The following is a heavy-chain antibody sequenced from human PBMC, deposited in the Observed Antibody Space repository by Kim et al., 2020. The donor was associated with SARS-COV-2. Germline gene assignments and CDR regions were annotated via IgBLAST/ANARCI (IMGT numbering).Heavy chain of an antibody. V-gene: IGHV3-23*01. CDR2: ITGGGDRT. J-gene: IGHJ5*02. CDR1: GFLFSNYA. D-gene: IGHD3-10*01. Sequence: GGSLRLSCAASGFLFSNYALSWVRQAPGEGLEWVSAITGGGDRTFFADSVKGRFTISRDNSQDTLSLQMNILSVEDTAVYYCVTSTMVRGAPPWGQGILV. CDR3: VTSTMVRGAPP.